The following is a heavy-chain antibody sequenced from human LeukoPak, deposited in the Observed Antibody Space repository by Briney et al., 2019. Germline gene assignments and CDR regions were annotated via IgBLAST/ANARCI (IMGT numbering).Heavy chain of an antibody. J-gene: IGHJ4*02. V-gene: IGHV4-39*01. D-gene: IGHD6-19*01. Sequence: PSETPSLTCTVSGGSISSSSYYWGWLRQPPGKGLEWIGSIYYSGSTYYNPSLKSRVTISVDTSKNQFSLKLSSVTAADTAVYYCARRPRAVAGAFDYWGQGTLVTVSS. CDR3: ARRPRAVAGAFDY. CDR2: IYYSGST. CDR1: GGSISSSSYY.